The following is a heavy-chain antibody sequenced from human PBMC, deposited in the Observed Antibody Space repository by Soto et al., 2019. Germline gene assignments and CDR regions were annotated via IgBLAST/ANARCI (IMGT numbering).Heavy chain of an antibody. CDR2: INPGGGST. Sequence: ASVKVSCKASGYTFTSYYMHWVRQAPGQGLEWMGIINPGGGSTSYAQKFQGRVTMTRDTSTSTVYMELSSLRSEDTAVYYCARDRVMGGGIAVVGTPTRYYGMDVWGQGTTVTVSS. CDR3: ARDRVMGGGIAVVGTPTRYYGMDV. V-gene: IGHV1-46*01. D-gene: IGHD6-19*01. CDR1: GYTFTSYY. J-gene: IGHJ6*02.